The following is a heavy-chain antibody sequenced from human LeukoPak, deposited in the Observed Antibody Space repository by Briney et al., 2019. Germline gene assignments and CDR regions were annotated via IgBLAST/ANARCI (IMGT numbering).Heavy chain of an antibody. J-gene: IGHJ6*02. V-gene: IGHV1-69*05. CDR3: ARDPISGSYLYYYYGMDV. CDR2: IIPIFGTA. D-gene: IGHD1-26*01. Sequence: ASVKVSRKASGGTFSSYAISWVRQAPGQGLEWMGGIIPIFGTANYAQKFQGRVTITRDTSASTAYMELSSLRSEDTAVYYCARDPISGSYLYYYYGMDVWGQGTTVTVSS. CDR1: GGTFSSYA.